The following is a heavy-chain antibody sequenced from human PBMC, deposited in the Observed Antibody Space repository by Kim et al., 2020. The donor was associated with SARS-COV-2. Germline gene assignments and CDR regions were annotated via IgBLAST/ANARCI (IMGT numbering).Heavy chain of an antibody. Sequence: GSLRLSCAGSGLTVSGNYMSWVRQAPGKGLEWVSVIYDGGTTNYADSVKGRFTISRDNSKNTLYLQMNSLSAEDTAVYYCARDHHYWGQGTLVTVSS. J-gene: IGHJ4*02. CDR3: ARDHHY. V-gene: IGHV3-53*01. CDR1: GLTVSGNY. CDR2: IYDGGTT. D-gene: IGHD3-10*01.